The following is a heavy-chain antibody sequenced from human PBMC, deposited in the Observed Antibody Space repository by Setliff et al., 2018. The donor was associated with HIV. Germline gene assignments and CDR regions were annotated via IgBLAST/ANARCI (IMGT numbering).Heavy chain of an antibody. CDR2: IYPGDSDT. CDR1: GYTFTSYW. V-gene: IGHV5-51*01. Sequence: GESLTISCKGSGYTFTSYWIGWVRQMPGKGLEWMGIIYPGDSDTRYSPSFQGRVTISADKSINTAYLQWSSLQASDTAMYYCARRASKASLDYWGQGTLVTVPS. J-gene: IGHJ4*02. CDR3: ARRASKASLDY.